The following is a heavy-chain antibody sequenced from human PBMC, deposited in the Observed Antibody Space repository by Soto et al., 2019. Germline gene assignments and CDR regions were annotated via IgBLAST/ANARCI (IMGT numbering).Heavy chain of an antibody. Sequence: GDSLKISSQVSGYRFTSYWLTWVRQAPGKGLECLGRIEPRDSYTNYSPSFQGHVTISVDKSINTAYLQWNSLKASDTAIYYCARVGATTLHYFDSWGQGTLVTVYS. V-gene: IGHV5-10-1*01. CDR2: IEPRDSYT. CDR1: GYRFTSYW. D-gene: IGHD1-26*01. J-gene: IGHJ4*02. CDR3: ARVGATTLHYFDS.